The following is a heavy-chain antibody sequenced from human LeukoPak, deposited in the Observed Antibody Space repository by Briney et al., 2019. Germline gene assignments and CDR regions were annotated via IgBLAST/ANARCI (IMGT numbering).Heavy chain of an antibody. V-gene: IGHV1-2*02. CDR1: GYTFTGFY. CDR2: INPNSGGT. CDR3: ATARDILTTISVVGFDY. D-gene: IGHD5-12*01. Sequence: ASVKVSCKASGYTFTGFYIHWVRQAPGQGLEWMGWINPNSGGTNYAQKFQGRVTMTRDPSISTAYMELSRLSSDDTAVYYCATARDILTTISVVGFDYWGQGTLVTVSS. J-gene: IGHJ4*02.